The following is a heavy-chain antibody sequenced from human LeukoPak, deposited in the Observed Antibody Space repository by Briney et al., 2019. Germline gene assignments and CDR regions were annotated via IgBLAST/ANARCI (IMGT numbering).Heavy chain of an antibody. J-gene: IGHJ3*02. CDR1: GGSFSGYY. Sequence: SETLSLTCAVYGGSFSGYYWGWIRQPPGKGLEWIGSIYHSGSTYYNPSLKSRVTISVDTSKNQFSLKLSSVTAADTAVYYCARSKTTELGYCSSTSCRDDAFDIWGQGTMVTVSS. D-gene: IGHD2-2*01. CDR3: ARSKTTELGYCSSTSCRDDAFDI. V-gene: IGHV4-38-2*01. CDR2: IYHSGST.